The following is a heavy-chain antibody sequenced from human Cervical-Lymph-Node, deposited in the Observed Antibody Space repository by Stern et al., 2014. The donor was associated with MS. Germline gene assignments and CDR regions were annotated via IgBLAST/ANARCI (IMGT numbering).Heavy chain of an antibody. CDR2: IYASGNT. CDR1: GGSVSTYNYY. J-gene: IGHJ4*02. D-gene: IGHD4-17*01. V-gene: IGHV4-61*02. CDR3: ATSGGRRGDFRDY. Sequence: VQLVESGPGLVKPSQTLSLTCTVSGGSVSTYNYYWTWIRQPAGKGLEWIGRIYASGNTNYNPSLKGRVTISLDTSRNQFSLKLPSGTAADTAVYYCATSGGRRGDFRDYWGQGTLVTVSS.